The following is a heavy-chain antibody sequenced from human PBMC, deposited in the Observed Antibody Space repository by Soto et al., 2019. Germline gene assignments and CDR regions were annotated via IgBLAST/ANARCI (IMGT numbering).Heavy chain of an antibody. D-gene: IGHD2-15*01. J-gene: IGHJ4*02. CDR3: TTEGPGYCSGGSCYAIDY. V-gene: IGHV3-15*01. CDR1: GFTFSSYA. CDR2: IKSKTDGGTT. Sequence: GGSLRLSCAASGFTFSSYAMSWVRQAPGKGLEWVGRIKSKTDGGTTDYTAPVKGRFTISRDDSKNTLYLQMNSLKTEDTAVYYCTTEGPGYCSGGSCYAIDYWGQGTLVTVSS.